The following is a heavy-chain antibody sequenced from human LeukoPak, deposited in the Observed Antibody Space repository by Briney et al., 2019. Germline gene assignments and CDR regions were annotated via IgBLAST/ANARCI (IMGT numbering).Heavy chain of an antibody. Sequence: GRSLRLSCAASGFTFDDYAMHWVRQAPGKGLEWVSGISWNSGSIGYADSVKGRFTTSRDNAKNSLYLQMNSLRAEDTALYYCAKDSGGYYDSSGYFDYWGQGTLVTVSS. CDR3: AKDSGGYYDSSGYFDY. J-gene: IGHJ4*02. V-gene: IGHV3-9*01. D-gene: IGHD3-22*01. CDR1: GFTFDDYA. CDR2: ISWNSGSI.